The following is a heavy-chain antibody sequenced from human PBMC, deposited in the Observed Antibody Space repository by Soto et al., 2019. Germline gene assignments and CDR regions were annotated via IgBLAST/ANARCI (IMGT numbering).Heavy chain of an antibody. J-gene: IGHJ4*02. D-gene: IGHD2-8*01. V-gene: IGHV1-46*01. CDR3: ASVLGNGVWALRY. CDR1: GYTFTSYY. Sequence: ASVKVSCKASGYTFTSYYMHWVRQAPGQGLEWMGIINPSGGSTSYAQKFQGRVTMTRDTSTSTVYMELSSLRSEDTAVYYRASVLGNGVWALRYWGQGTLVTVSS. CDR2: INPSGGST.